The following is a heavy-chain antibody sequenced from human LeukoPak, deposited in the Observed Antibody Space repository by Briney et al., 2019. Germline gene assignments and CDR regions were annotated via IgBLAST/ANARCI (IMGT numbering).Heavy chain of an antibody. CDR3: AKGSGVWGSYRGIEY. D-gene: IGHD3-16*02. CDR2: IWYDGSNK. V-gene: IGHV3-33*06. CDR1: GFTFSSYG. J-gene: IGHJ4*02. Sequence: GRSLRLSCAASGFTFSSYGMHWVRQAPGKGLEWVAVIWYDGSNKYYADSVKGRFTISRDNSKNTLYLQMNSLRAEDTAVYYCAKGSGVWGSYRGIEYWGQGTLVTVSS.